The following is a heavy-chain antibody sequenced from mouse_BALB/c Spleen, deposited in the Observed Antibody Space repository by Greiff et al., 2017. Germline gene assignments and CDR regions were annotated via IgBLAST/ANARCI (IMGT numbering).Heavy chain of an antibody. J-gene: IGHJ4*01. CDR3: ARKGYDYDYAMDY. CDR2: INPGSGGT. V-gene: IGHV1-54*01. D-gene: IGHD2-4*01. Sequence: VQLQQSGAELVRPGTSVKVSCKASGYAFTNYLIEWVKQRPGQGLEWIGVINPGSGGTNYNEKFKGKATLAADKSSSTAYMQLSSLTSDDSAVYFCARKGYDYDYAMDYWGQGTSGTVSS. CDR1: GYAFTNYL.